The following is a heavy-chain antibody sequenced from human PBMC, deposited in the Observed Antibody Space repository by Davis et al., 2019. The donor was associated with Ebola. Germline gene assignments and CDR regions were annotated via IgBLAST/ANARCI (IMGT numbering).Heavy chain of an antibody. Sequence: GESLKISCAASGFTFSCSAMHWVCQASGKGLEWVGRIRSKANSYATAYAASVKGRFTISRDDSKNTAYLQMNSLKTEDTAVYYCTITVAHFDYWGQGTLVTVSS. D-gene: IGHD4-23*01. CDR2: IRSKANSYAT. J-gene: IGHJ4*02. CDR3: TITVAHFDY. V-gene: IGHV3-73*01. CDR1: GFTFSCSA.